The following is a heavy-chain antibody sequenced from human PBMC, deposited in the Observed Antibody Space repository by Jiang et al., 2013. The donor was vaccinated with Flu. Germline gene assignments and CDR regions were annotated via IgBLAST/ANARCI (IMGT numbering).Heavy chain of an antibody. D-gene: IGHD1/OR15-1a*01. CDR2: FIWDDDK. Sequence: KPTQTLTLTCSCSGFSLNTNGVGVGWIRQPPGRPWSGLLSFIWDDDKRYSPSLKSRLTITRDTSKNQVILTMTNMDPVDTATYYCAHRITGDRGTNWGQGILVTVSS. CDR1: GFSLNTNGVG. J-gene: IGHJ4*02. V-gene: IGHV2-5*02. CDR3: AHRITGDRGTN.